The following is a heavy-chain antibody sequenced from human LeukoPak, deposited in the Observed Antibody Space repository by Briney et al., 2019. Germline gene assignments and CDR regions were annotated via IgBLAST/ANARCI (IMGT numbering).Heavy chain of an antibody. CDR3: ARDRYDSVYNWFDP. D-gene: IGHD3-22*01. Sequence: SETLSLTCTVSGGSISDYYWTWIRQSAGKGPEWIGRIYVSGSTKYNPSLNPSIKSRVTISVDVSKNQFSLRMSSVTAADTALYYCARDRYDSVYNWFDPWGQGILVTVSS. CDR2: IYVSGST. V-gene: IGHV4-4*07. CDR1: GGSISDYY. J-gene: IGHJ5*02.